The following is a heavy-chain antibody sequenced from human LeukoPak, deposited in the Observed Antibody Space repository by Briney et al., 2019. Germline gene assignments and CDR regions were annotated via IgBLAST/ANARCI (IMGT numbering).Heavy chain of an antibody. CDR2: INADNGDT. CDR3: ARPSTSSPYDSSGSTKLGIYYYYGMDV. V-gene: IGHV1-3*01. Sequence: ASVKLSCKASGYTFINYAIHWVRQAPGQRLEWMGWINADNGDTKYSQKVQGRITFTRDTSASTAYMELSSLRSEDTAVYYCARPSTSSPYDSSGSTKLGIYYYYGMDVWGQGTTVTVSS. D-gene: IGHD3-22*01. CDR1: GYTFINYA. J-gene: IGHJ6*02.